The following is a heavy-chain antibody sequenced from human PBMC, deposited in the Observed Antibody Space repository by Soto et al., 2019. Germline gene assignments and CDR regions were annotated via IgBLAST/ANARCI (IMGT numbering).Heavy chain of an antibody. D-gene: IGHD2-2*01. CDR1: GFTFSNYN. CDR2: ISSGSSNI. CDR3: ARDRIRTSCYY. J-gene: IGHJ4*02. V-gene: IGHV3-48*01. Sequence: GGSLRLSCAASGFTFSNYNMNWVRQAPGKGLEWISYISSGSSNIYYADSVKGRFTISRDNAQNSLYLQMNSLRAEDTAVYYCARDRIRTSCYYWGQGTLVTVSS.